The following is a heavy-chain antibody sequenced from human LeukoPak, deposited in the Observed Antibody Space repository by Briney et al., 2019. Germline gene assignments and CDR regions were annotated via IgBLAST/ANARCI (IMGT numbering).Heavy chain of an antibody. V-gene: IGHV3-43*02. Sequence: GGSLRLSCVASGLPIGDFAMHWVRQAPGKGLEWVSLISGDGVSTFYADSVKGRFSISRDNSKNSLSLEMNSLRTEDTAMYYCARESGKFDYWGQGTLVAVSS. CDR1: GLPIGDFA. CDR3: ARESGKFDY. J-gene: IGHJ4*02. CDR2: ISGDGVST.